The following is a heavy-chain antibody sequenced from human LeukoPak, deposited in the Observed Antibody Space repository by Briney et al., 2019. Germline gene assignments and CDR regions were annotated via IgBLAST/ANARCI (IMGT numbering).Heavy chain of an antibody. CDR1: GYTFTGYY. D-gene: IGHD6-6*01. J-gene: IGHJ4*02. CDR3: ARRYTDSSEGFDS. V-gene: IGHV1-2*02. Sequence: ASVKVSCEASGYTFTGYYIHWVRQAPGQGLEWMGWINPNSGDTDYAQKFQGRVTMTSDTSISTAYMDLSRLRSDDTAVYYCARRYTDSSEGFDSWGQGTLVTVSS. CDR2: INPNSGDT.